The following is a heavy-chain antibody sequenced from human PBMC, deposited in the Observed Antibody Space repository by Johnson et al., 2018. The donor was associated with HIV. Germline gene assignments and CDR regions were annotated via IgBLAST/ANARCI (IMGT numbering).Heavy chain of an antibody. CDR2: ITWNGGST. J-gene: IGHJ3*02. V-gene: IGHV3-20*04. CDR1: GFTFNNAW. CDR3: ARGRLRSGATDAFDI. D-gene: IGHD1-26*01. Sequence: EVQLVESGGGLVKPGGSLRLSCAASGFTFNNAWMSWVRQAPGKGLEWVSGITWNGGSTGYGDYVKGRLPISRDNAKNSLYLQMNSLRAEDTAVYYCARGRLRSGATDAFDIWGQGTMVTVSS.